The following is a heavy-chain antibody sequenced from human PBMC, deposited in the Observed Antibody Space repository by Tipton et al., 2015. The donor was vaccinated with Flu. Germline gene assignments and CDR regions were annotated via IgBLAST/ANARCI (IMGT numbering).Heavy chain of an antibody. CDR3: ARAVGSSSSY. V-gene: IGHV3-7*01. CDR1: GFTFSTFW. D-gene: IGHD6-6*01. Sequence: SLRLSCAASGFTFSTFWMHWVRQAPGKGLEWVASIKQDGNEKYYVDSVKGRFTISRDNAKNSLYLQMNSLRAEDTAVYYCARAVGSSSSYWGQGTLVTVSS. CDR2: IKQDGNEK. J-gene: IGHJ4*02.